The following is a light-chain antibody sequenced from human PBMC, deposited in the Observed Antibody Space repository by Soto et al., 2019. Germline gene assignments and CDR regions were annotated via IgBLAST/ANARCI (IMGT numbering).Light chain of an antibody. CDR1: QTINTY. CDR2: GAS. Sequence: DIQMTQSPSSLPASVGDRVTITCRASQTINTYLNWYQQKPGKAPKLLIYGASFLESGVPSRFSGSGSGTTFSLTISNLQPEDFASYYCQPSYSIPAKYSFGKGNKL. CDR3: QPSYSIPAKYS. J-gene: IGKJ2*03. V-gene: IGKV1-39*01.